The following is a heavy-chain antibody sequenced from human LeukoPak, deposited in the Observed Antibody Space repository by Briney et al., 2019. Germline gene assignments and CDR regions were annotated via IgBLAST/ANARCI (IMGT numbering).Heavy chain of an antibody. V-gene: IGHV4-59*01. J-gene: IGHJ6*02. D-gene: IGHD1-1*01. Sequence: SETLSLTCTVSGDSFSHYYWSWIRQPPGKGLEWIGYIYYSGSTDFNPSLKSRVTISVDTSKNQFSLKLSSVTAADTAVYYCARDYKTQYYYYGLDVWAKGPRSPSP. CDR3: ARDYKTQYYYYGLDV. CDR1: GDSFSHYY. CDR2: IYYSGST.